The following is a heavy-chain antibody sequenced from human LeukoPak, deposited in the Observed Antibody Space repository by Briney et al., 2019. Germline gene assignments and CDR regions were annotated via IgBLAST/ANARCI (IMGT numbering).Heavy chain of an antibody. J-gene: IGHJ4*02. D-gene: IGHD5-12*01. CDR1: GFTFSDAW. CDR3: CLITTITTVDY. Sequence: GGSLRLSCAASGFTFSDAWMSWVRQAPGKGLEWVGRITSKGPSGATDYAAPVKGRFTISRDDSKTTLYMQMNSLKIEDTAVYYCCLITTITTVDYLGQGTLVTVSS. V-gene: IGHV3-15*01. CDR2: ITSKGPSGAT.